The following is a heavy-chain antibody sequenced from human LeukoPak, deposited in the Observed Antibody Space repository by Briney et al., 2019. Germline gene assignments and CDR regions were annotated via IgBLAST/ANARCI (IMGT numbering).Heavy chain of an antibody. D-gene: IGHD3-22*01. Sequence: GRSLRLSCAASGFTFSSHDMHWVRQAPGKGLEWVAIISYDGGKKDYADSVKGRFTISRDNSKNTLYLQMNSLRAEDTAVYYCAKQYYDSSGYYYFFSPYDYYFDYWGQGTLVTVSS. CDR2: ISYDGGKK. V-gene: IGHV3-30*18. CDR3: AKQYYDSSGYYYFFSPYDYYFDY. CDR1: GFTFSSHD. J-gene: IGHJ4*02.